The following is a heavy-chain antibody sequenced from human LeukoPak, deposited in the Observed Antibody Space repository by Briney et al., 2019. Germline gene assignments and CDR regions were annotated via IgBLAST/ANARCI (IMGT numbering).Heavy chain of an antibody. CDR3: ARGPYCGGGSCFSLGAFDI. CDR1: GFTFSRYA. CDR2: ISSSGNTT. Sequence: GGSLRLSCAGSGFTFSRYAMSWVRQAPGKGLEWVSGISSSGNTTHHSDSVKGRSNISRDHSKSTLFLQMNSLRAEGTAVDYCARGPYCGGGSCFSLGAFDIWGQGTMVTVSS. J-gene: IGHJ3*02. V-gene: IGHV3-23*05. D-gene: IGHD2-15*01.